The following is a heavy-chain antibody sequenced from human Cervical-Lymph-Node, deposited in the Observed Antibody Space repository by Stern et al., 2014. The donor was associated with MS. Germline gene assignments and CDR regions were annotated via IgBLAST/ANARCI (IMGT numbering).Heavy chain of an antibody. CDR1: GYTFSAYY. CDR3: AKDRTLASGSYYSDLLDY. D-gene: IGHD3-10*01. Sequence: VQLVESGAEMKKPGASAKISCKTSGYTFSAYYLHWVRQIPGEGLEWMGRVNPNSGGTNLAQKFQGRVIMTRDTSINTTHLEVTGLTSDDTAVYCAKDRTLASGSYYSDLLDYWGQGTLVTVSS. J-gene: IGHJ4*02. CDR2: VNPNSGGT. V-gene: IGHV1-2*06.